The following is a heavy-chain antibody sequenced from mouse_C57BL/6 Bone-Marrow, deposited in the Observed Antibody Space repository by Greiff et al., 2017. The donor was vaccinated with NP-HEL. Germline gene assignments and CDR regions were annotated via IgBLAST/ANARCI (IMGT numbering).Heavy chain of an antibody. D-gene: IGHD2-4*01. CDR1: GFNIKDDY. CDR2: IDPENGDT. J-gene: IGHJ2*01. CDR3: TRGLRYYFDY. V-gene: IGHV14-4*01. Sequence: VQLKQSGAELVRPGASVKLSCTASGFNIKDDYMHWVKQRPEQGLEWIGWIDPENGDTEYASKFQGKATITADTSSNTAYLQLSSLTSEDTAVYYGTRGLRYYFDYWGQGTTLTVSS.